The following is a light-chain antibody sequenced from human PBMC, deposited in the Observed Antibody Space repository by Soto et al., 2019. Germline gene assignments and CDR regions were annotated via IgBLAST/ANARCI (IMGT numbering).Light chain of an antibody. J-gene: IGLJ1*01. CDR1: SSDVGAYDY. Sequence: QSVLTQAASVSGSPGQSIAISCIGTSSDVGAYDYVSWYQQHPDRAPKLMIYEVSNRPSGVSNRFSGSKSVNTATLTISGLQAEDEADYYCSSYTSSSTRVFGTGTKVTVL. CDR2: EVS. CDR3: SSYTSSSTRV. V-gene: IGLV2-14*03.